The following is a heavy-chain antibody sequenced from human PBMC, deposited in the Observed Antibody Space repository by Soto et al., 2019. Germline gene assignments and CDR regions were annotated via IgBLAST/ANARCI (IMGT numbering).Heavy chain of an antibody. D-gene: IGHD6-19*01. J-gene: IGHJ4*02. V-gene: IGHV1-69*13. CDR1: GGTFSSYA. Sequence: VALVKVSCKASGGTFSSYAISWVRQAPGQGLEWMGGIIPIFGTANYAQKFQGRVTITADESTSTAYMELSSLRSEDTAVYYCATYTSGDGIYSSGWSFDSWGQGPTVTVSS. CDR3: ATYTSGDGIYSSGWSFDS. CDR2: IIPIFGTA.